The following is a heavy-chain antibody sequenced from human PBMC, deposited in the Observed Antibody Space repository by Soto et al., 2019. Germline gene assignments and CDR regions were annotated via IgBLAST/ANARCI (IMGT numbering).Heavy chain of an antibody. CDR3: ARAHPYYYGSGSDFDY. Sequence: ESGGGVVQPGRSLRLSCAASGFTFSSYGMHWVRQAPGKGLEWVAVIWYDGSNKYYADSVKGRFTISRDNSKNTLYLQMNSLRAEDTAVYYCARAHPYYYGSGSDFDYWGQGTLVTVSS. D-gene: IGHD3-10*01. CDR2: IWYDGSNK. V-gene: IGHV3-33*01. CDR1: GFTFSSYG. J-gene: IGHJ4*02.